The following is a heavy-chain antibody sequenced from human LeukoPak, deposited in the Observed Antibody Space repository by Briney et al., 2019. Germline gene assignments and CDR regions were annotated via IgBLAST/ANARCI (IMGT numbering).Heavy chain of an antibody. Sequence: GGSLRLSCAASGFTFSSYSMNWVRQAPWKGLEWVSSISSSSSYIYYADSVKGRFTISRDNAKNSLYLQMNSLRGDDTAVYYCARDKGADSSGYYYGNNYYYYYMDVWGKGTTVTVSS. CDR3: ARDKGADSSGYYYGNNYYYYYMDV. D-gene: IGHD3-22*01. V-gene: IGHV3-21*04. J-gene: IGHJ6*03. CDR1: GFTFSSYS. CDR2: ISSSSSYI.